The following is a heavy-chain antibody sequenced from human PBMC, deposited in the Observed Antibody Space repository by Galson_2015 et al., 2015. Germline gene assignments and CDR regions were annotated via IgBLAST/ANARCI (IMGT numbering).Heavy chain of an antibody. CDR1: GFTFSSYW. J-gene: IGHJ4*02. CDR3: ARGIGVGN. V-gene: IGHV3-7*03. CDR2: IKQDGSEK. D-gene: IGHD3-10*01. Sequence: SLRLSCAASGFTFSSYWMTWVRQAPGKGLEWVANIKQDGSEKYYVDSVKGRFTISRDNAKNSLYLQMNSLRAGDTAVYYCARGIGVGNWGQGALVTVSS.